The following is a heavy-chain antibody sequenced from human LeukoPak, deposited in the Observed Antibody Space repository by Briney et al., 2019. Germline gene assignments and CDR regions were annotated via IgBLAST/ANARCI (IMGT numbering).Heavy chain of an antibody. CDR1: GFTFGDYA. CDR2: IRSKAYGGTT. D-gene: IGHD3-22*01. CDR3: TRDGGYWYYDSSGYLDY. V-gene: IGHV3-49*03. J-gene: IGHJ4*02. Sequence: GGSLRLSCTASGFTFGDYAMSWFRQAPGKGLEWVGFIRSKAYGGTTEYAASVKGRFTISRDDSKSIAYLQMNSLKTEDTAVYYCTRDGGYWYYDSSGYLDYWGQGTLVTVSS.